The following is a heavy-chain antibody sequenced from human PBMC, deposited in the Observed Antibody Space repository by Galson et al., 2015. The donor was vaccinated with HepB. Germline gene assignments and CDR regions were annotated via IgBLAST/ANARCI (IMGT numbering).Heavy chain of an antibody. D-gene: IGHD5-12*01. V-gene: IGHV4-39*01. J-gene: IGHJ5*02. CDR3: AREGYTTDT. Sequence: ETLSLTCTVSGVSITSGQYYWAWVRQSPGKGLEWIGSIYRTGNTYYNSSLKSRLTMSLVTSTNQVSLRLTSVTAADTAIYYCAREGYTTDTWGQGTLVIVSS. CDR2: IYRTGNT. CDR1: GVSITSGQYY.